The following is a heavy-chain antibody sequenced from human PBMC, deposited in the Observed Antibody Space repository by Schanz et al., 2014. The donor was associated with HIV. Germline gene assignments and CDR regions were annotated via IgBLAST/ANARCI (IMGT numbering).Heavy chain of an antibody. CDR3: ARDKGDNWAGYYYYYGMDV. Sequence: EVQLVESGGGLVQPGESLRLSCAASGFTFSTYAMNWVRQAPGKGLQWVSSISSGSSYIYYADSVKGRFTISRDNAKNSLYLQMNSLRAEDTAVYYCARDKGDNWAGYYYYYGMDVWGQGTTVTVSS. D-gene: IGHD1-20*01. CDR1: GFTFSTYA. V-gene: IGHV3-21*01. CDR2: ISSGSSYI. J-gene: IGHJ6*02.